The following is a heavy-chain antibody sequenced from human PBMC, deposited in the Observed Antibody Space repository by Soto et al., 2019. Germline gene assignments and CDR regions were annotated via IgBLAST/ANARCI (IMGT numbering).Heavy chain of an antibody. CDR3: AKLGLMGVYRKSFFDW. D-gene: IGHD3-10*01. CDR1: GFTFTTYG. Sequence: QPGGSLRLSCAASGFTFTTYGMHWVRQAPGKGLDGVALISYDGIKQYYADSVRGRFTISRDKSKNTLFLQMNNLRPEDTAVYYCAKLGLMGVYRKSFFDWWGQGPLVIVYS. V-gene: IGHV3-30*02. CDR2: ISYDGIKQ. J-gene: IGHJ4*02.